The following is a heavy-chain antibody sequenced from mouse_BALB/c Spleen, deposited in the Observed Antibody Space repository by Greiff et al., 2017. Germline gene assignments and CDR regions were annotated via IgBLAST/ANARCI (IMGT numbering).Heavy chain of an antibody. CDR3: ARRGLRSDV. D-gene: IGHD1-1*01. V-gene: IGHV1S81*02. Sequence: VKLQQPGAELVKPGASVKLSCKASGYTFTSYWMHWVKQRPGQGLEWIGEINPSNGRTNYNEKFKSKATLTVDKSSSTAYMQLSSLTSEDSAVYYCARRGLRSDVWGAGTTVTVSS. CDR2: INPSNGRT. CDR1: GYTFTSYW. J-gene: IGHJ1*01.